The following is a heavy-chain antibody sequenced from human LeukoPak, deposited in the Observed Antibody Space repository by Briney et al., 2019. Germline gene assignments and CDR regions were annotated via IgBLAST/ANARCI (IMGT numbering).Heavy chain of an antibody. V-gene: IGHV4-59*01. CDR2: IYYSGST. D-gene: IGHD2-21*02. CDR3: ARVETMVTAIIEYYFDY. Sequence: PSETLSLTCTVSGGSISSDYWSWIRQPPGKGLEWIGYIYYSGSTNYNPSLKSRVTISVDTSKNQFSLKLSSVTAADKAVYYCARVETMVTAIIEYYFDYWGQGTLVTVSS. CDR1: GGSISSDY. J-gene: IGHJ4*02.